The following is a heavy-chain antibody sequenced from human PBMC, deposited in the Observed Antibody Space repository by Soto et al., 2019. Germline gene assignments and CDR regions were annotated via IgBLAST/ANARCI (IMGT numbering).Heavy chain of an antibody. Sequence: PGGSMRLSCAGSGFIFSTSWMSWVRQAPGKGLEWVANINQDGSEMYYVDLVRGRFTISRDNSKNSLYLQLNSLRVDETAVYYCPSNSVWGQGTQVTLSS. CDR3: PSNSV. J-gene: IGHJ4*02. CDR2: INQDGSEM. D-gene: IGHD1-26*01. V-gene: IGHV3-7*01. CDR1: GFIFSTSW.